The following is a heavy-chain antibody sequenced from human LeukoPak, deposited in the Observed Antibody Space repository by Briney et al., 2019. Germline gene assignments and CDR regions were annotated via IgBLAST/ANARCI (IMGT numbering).Heavy chain of an antibody. D-gene: IGHD3-10*01. J-gene: IGHJ4*01. CDR1: GFTFSDAW. Sequence: GGSLRLSCAASGFTFSDAWVSWVRQAPGKGLEWVGRIKSKTDGGTTDYAAPVKGRFTISRDDSRSTLYLRMNSLKSEDTAVYFCATDITSYFGSVFWGHGTLVTVSS. CDR3: ATDITSYFGSVF. V-gene: IGHV3-15*01. CDR2: IKSKTDGGTT.